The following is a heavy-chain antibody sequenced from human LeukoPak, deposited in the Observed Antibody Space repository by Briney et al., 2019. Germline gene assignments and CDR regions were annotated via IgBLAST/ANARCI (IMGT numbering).Heavy chain of an antibody. V-gene: IGHV4-59*12. CDR3: AREAGAEENYYYYYMDV. Sequence: SETLSLTCTVSGGSISNYYWNWIRQPPGKGLEWIGYIYYSGTTNYNPSLKSRVSMSVDTSKNQFSLKLSSVTAADTAVYYCAREAGAEENYYYYYMDVWGKGTTVTVSS. CDR2: IYYSGTT. D-gene: IGHD3-10*01. J-gene: IGHJ6*03. CDR1: GGSISNYY.